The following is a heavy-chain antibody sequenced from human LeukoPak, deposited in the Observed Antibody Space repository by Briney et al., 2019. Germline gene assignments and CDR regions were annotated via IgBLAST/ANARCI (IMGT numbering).Heavy chain of an antibody. Sequence: SETLSLTCTVSGGSISGSSHYWGWIRQPPGKGPEWIGSLYYSGSTYYNPSLKSRVTISVDTSKNQFSLKLSSVTATDTAVYYCARHDCTTTSCLYFYGMDVWGQGTTVTVSS. CDR3: ARHDCTTTSCLYFYGMDV. J-gene: IGHJ6*02. D-gene: IGHD2-2*01. V-gene: IGHV4-39*01. CDR1: GGSISGSSHY. CDR2: LYYSGST.